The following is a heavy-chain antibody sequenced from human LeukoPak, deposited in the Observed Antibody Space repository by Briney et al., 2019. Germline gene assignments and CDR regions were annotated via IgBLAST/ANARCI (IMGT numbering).Heavy chain of an antibody. CDR1: GGSISSYY. J-gene: IGHJ4*02. CDR2: IYYSGST. D-gene: IGHD4-17*01. V-gene: IGHV4-59*01. Sequence: SETLSLTCTVSGGSISSYYWSRIRQPPGKGLEWIGYIYYSGSTNYNPSLKSRVTISVDTSKNQFSLKLSSVTAADTPVYYCARSREDYGDYYFDYWGQGTLVTVSS. CDR3: ARSREDYGDYYFDY.